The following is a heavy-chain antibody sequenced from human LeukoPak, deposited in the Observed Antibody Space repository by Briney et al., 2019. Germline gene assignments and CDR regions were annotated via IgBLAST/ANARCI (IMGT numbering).Heavy chain of an antibody. V-gene: IGHV1-18*01. J-gene: IGHJ3*02. D-gene: IGHD2-2*01. CDR3: ARVEPAADAFDI. CDR1: GYTFISYG. CDR2: ISAYNGNT. Sequence: ASVKVSCKASGYTFISYGISWVRQAPGQGLEWMGWISAYNGNTNYAQKLQGRVTMTTDTSTSTAYMELRSLRSDDRAVYYCARVEPAADAFDIWGQGTMVTVSS.